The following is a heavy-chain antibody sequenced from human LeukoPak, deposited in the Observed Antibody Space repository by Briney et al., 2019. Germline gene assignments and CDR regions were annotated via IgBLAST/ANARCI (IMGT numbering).Heavy chain of an antibody. CDR1: GGPISSSSYY. J-gene: IGHJ5*02. CDR3: ARDVESTTSPWFDP. V-gene: IGHV4-39*07. Sequence: SETLSLTCTVSGGPISSSSYYWGWIRQPPGKGLEWIGSIYYSGSTYYNPSLKSRVTISVDTSKNQFSLKLSSVTAADTAVYYCARDVESTTSPWFDPWGQGTLVTVSS. CDR2: IYYSGST. D-gene: IGHD1-14*01.